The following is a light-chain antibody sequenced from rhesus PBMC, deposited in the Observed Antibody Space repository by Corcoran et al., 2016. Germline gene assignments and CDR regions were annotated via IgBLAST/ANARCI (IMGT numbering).Light chain of an antibody. CDR1: QSLLNRSKNKTF. Sequence: DIVMIQSPDSLAVSLGETVSITCRSSQSLLNRSKNKTFLAWYQQKPGQAPKLFIYGESTRESGVPSRCSGSGDGTDFTLTISGLQAEDVAVYYCQQYFTSPLTFGGGTRVEFK. CDR2: GES. CDR3: QQYFTSPLT. V-gene: IGKV4-1*01. J-gene: IGKJ4*01.